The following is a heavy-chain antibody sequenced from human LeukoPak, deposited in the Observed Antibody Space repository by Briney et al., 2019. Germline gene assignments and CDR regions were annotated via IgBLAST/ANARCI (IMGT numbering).Heavy chain of an antibody. CDR2: IIPILGIA. Sequence: ASVKVSCKASGGTFSSYAISWVRQAPGQGLEWMGRIIPILGIANYAQKFQGRVTITADKSTSTAYMELSSLRSEDTAVYYCARGIVVPAATNWFDPWGQGTLVTVSS. D-gene: IGHD2-2*01. J-gene: IGHJ5*02. V-gene: IGHV1-69*04. CDR1: GGTFSSYA. CDR3: ARGIVVPAATNWFDP.